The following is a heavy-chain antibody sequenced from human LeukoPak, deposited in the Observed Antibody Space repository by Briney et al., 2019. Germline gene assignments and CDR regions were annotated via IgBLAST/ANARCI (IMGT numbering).Heavy chain of an antibody. Sequence: RGSLRLSCAASGFAFGHYRMHWVRHAPGKGVVWVSTINTDGSKTYAEYVKGRFTVSRDNAKNTMFLQMHSLRVEDTAFYYCTRGHPGEFDYWGQGTLVTVSS. J-gene: IGHJ4*02. CDR2: INTDGSK. D-gene: IGHD3-10*01. V-gene: IGHV3-74*01. CDR1: GFAFGHYR. CDR3: TRGHPGEFDY.